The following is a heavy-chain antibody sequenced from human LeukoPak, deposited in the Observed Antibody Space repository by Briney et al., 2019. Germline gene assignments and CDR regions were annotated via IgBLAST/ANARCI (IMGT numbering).Heavy chain of an antibody. V-gene: IGHV1-69*05. J-gene: IGHJ6*03. CDR3: ARDGVPHCSGGSCYPYYYYYYMDV. Sequence: AASVKVSCKASGGTFSSYAISWVRQAPGQGLEWMGGIIPIFGTANYAQKFQGRVTITTDESTSTAYMELSSLRSEDTAVYYCARDGVPHCSGGSCYPYYYYYYMDVWGKGTTVTVSS. D-gene: IGHD2-15*01. CDR2: IIPIFGTA. CDR1: GGTFSSYA.